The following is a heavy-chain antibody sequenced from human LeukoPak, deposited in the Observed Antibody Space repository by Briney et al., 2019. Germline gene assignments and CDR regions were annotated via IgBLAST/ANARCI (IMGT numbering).Heavy chain of an antibody. CDR2: IKRIIDGGTT. Sequence: GGSLRLSCAASGFTFSSYAMSWVCQAPGKGLEWVGRIKRIIDGGTTDYAAPVKGRFTVSRDDSINTLYLQMSSLKTEDTAVYYCAAQGGSGDLRYWGQGTLVTVSS. D-gene: IGHD4-17*01. V-gene: IGHV3-15*01. J-gene: IGHJ4*02. CDR1: GFTFSSYA. CDR3: AAQGGSGDLRY.